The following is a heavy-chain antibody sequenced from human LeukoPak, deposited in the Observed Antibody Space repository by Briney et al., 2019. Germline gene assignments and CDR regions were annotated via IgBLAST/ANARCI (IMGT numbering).Heavy chain of an antibody. CDR3: ARVAKDYYGSGSYYKD. J-gene: IGHJ4*02. V-gene: IGHV4-30-2*01. D-gene: IGHD3-10*01. CDR2: IYHSGST. CDR1: GGSISSGGYS. Sequence: PQTLSLTCAVSGGSISSGGYSWSWIRQPPGKGLEWIGYIYHSGSTYYNPSLKSRVTISVDRSKNQFSLKLSSVTAADTAVYYCARVAKDYYGSGSYYKDWGQGTLVTVSS.